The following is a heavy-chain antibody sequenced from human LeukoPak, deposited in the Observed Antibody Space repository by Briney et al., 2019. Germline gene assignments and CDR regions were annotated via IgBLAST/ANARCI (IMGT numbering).Heavy chain of an antibody. CDR3: AKDLTLSVSHYYFDY. V-gene: IGHV3-23*01. D-gene: IGHD3-10*01. CDR2: ISGSGGST. Sequence: QPGRSLRLSCAASGFTFSSYAMHWVRQAPGKGLEWVSAISGSGGSTYYADSVKGRFTISRDNSKNTLYLQMNSLRAEDTAVYYCAKDLTLSVSHYYFDYWGQGTLVTVSS. CDR1: GFTFSSYA. J-gene: IGHJ4*02.